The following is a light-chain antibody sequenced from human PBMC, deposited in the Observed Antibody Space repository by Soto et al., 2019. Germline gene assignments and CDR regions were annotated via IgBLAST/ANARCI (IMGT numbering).Light chain of an antibody. V-gene: IGKV1-9*01. CDR3: QQFNDYPLT. J-gene: IGKJ1*01. CDR2: GAS. CDR1: QGISSF. Sequence: DIQLTQSPSFLSASVGDRVTITCRASQGISSFLAWYHQKPGKAPKLLIYGASTLQSGVPSRFSGSGSGTEFTLTISSLQPDDFATYYCQQFNDYPLTFGQGTKVEIK.